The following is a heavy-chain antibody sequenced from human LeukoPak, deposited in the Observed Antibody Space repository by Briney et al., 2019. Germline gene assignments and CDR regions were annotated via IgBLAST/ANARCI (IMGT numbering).Heavy chain of an antibody. CDR3: ARDPLYSSGWYGRGPDY. Sequence: SETLSLTCTVSGGSISSSSYYWGWIRQPPGKGLEWIGSIYYSGSTYYNPSLKSRVTISVDTSKNQFSLKLSSVTAADTAVYYCARDPLYSSGWYGRGPDYWGQGILVTVSS. D-gene: IGHD6-19*01. J-gene: IGHJ4*02. CDR1: GGSISSSSYY. V-gene: IGHV4-39*07. CDR2: IYYSGST.